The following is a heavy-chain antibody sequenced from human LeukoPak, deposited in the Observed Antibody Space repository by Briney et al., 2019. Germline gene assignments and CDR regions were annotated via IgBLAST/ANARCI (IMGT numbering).Heavy chain of an antibody. CDR3: AREFRRSPPVVYHYYGMDV. CDR1: GGTFSSYA. Sequence: GSSVKVSCKASGGTFSSYAISWVRQAPGQGLEWMGGIIPIFGTANYAQKFQGRVTITADESTSTAYMELSSLRSEDTAVYCCAREFRRSPPVVYHYYGMDVWGQGTTVTVSS. D-gene: IGHD3-22*01. CDR2: IIPIFGTA. V-gene: IGHV1-69*01. J-gene: IGHJ6*02.